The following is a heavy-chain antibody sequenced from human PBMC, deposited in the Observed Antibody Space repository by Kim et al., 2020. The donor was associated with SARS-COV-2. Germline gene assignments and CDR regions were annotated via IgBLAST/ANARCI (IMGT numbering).Heavy chain of an antibody. CDR3: AKTGGKITMVRGVIDY. Sequence: SVKGRFTISRDNSKNTLYLQMNSLRAEDTAVYYCAKTGGKITMVRGVIDYWGQGTLVTVSS. J-gene: IGHJ4*02. V-gene: IGHV3-23*01. D-gene: IGHD3-10*01.